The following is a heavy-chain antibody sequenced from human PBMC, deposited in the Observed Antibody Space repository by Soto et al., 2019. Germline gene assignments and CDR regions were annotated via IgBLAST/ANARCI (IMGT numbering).Heavy chain of an antibody. CDR2: VSTYNGNT. V-gene: IGHV1-18*01. Sequence: QVQLVQSGAEVKKPGASVKVSCKASGYTFTSYGINWVRQAPGQGLEWMGRVSTYNGNTNYAPRFQGRVNMTKDTYTTTAYLELRSLRSDDTATYYCARERGLTVSTLLGYWGQGTLVSVSS. J-gene: IGHJ4*02. CDR1: GYTFTSYG. CDR3: ARERGLTVSTLLGY. D-gene: IGHD2-21*01.